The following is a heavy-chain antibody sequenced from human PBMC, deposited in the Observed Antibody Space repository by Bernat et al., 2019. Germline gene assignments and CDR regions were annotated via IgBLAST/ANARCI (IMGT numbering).Heavy chain of an antibody. CDR1: GGTFSSYA. V-gene: IGHV1-69*01. J-gene: IGHJ3*02. CDR2: IIPIFGTA. Sequence: QVQLVQSGAEVKKPGSSVKVSCKASGGTFSSYAISWVRQAPGQGLEWMGGIIPIFGTANYAQKFQGRVTITADESTSTAYMELSSLRSEDTAVYYCAMTVVVVVAATPGGAFDIWGQGTMVTVSS. CDR3: AMTVVVVVAATPGGAFDI. D-gene: IGHD2-15*01.